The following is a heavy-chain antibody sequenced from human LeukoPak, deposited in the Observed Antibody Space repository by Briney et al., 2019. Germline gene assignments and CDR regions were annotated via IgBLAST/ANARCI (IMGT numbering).Heavy chain of an antibody. V-gene: IGHV1-69*01. CDR2: IIPIFGTA. J-gene: IGHJ4*02. CDR1: GGTFSSYA. Sequence: SSVKVSCKASGGTFSSYAISWVRQAPGQGLEWMGGIIPIFGTANYAQKFQGRVTFTADESTSTAYMELSSLRSEDTAVYYCARFGELLSQFDYWGQGTLVTVSS. CDR3: ARFGELLSQFDY. D-gene: IGHD3-10*01.